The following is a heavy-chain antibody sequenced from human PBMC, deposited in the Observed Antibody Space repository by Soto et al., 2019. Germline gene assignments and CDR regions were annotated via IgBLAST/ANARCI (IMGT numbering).Heavy chain of an antibody. Sequence: SETLSLTCTVSGGSISSYYWSWIRQPPGKGLEWIGYIYYSGSTNYNPSLKSRVTISVDTSKNQFSLKLSSVTAADTAVYYCARHPLRTTSNYYYYYYMDVWGKGTTVTVSS. V-gene: IGHV4-59*08. CDR1: GGSISSYY. J-gene: IGHJ6*03. D-gene: IGHD1-7*01. CDR2: IYYSGST. CDR3: ARHPLRTTSNYYYYYYMDV.